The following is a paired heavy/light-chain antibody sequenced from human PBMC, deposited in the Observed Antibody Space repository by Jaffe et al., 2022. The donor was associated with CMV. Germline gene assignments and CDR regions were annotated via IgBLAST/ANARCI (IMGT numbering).Heavy chain of an antibody. D-gene: IGHD2-15*01. CDR3: AKFSRWFSSPFDS. Sequence: EAQLLESGGGLVEAGGSLTLSCAVSGFTRRYAMAWVRQAPGKGLEWVSSISSSGDSTHYADSVKGRCTMSRDKSRDTLYLQFNSLTADDTAIYYCAKFSRWFSSPFDSWGQGTLVTVSS. CDR1: GFTRRYA. J-gene: IGHJ4*02. V-gene: IGHV3-23*01. CDR2: ISSSGDST.
Light chain of an antibody. CDR3: SSYADSNIVL. V-gene: IGLV2-8*01. Sequence: QSALTQPPSASGSPGQSVTISCTGTSSDIGAYNFVSWYQQHPGKAPKLLLYEVTERPSGVPDRFSGSKSVNTASLTVSGLQAEDEADYFCSSYADSNIVLFGGGTKLTVL. CDR1: SSDIGAYNF. CDR2: EVT. J-gene: IGLJ2*01.